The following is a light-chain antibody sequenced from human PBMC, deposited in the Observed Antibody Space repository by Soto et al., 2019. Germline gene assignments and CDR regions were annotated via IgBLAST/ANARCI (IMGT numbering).Light chain of an antibody. CDR1: QSVTTK. V-gene: IGKV3-15*01. Sequence: EIVMTQSPATLSVSPGGRATLSCRASQSVTTKLAWYQQKPGQAPRLLIYGASTRATGIPARFSGSGSGTEFTLAISSLQSEDFAVYYCQQYNKWPRGTFGQGTKVEIK. CDR2: GAS. J-gene: IGKJ1*01. CDR3: QQYNKWPRGT.